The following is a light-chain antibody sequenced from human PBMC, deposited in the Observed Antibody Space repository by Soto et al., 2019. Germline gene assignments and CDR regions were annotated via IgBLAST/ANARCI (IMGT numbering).Light chain of an antibody. CDR1: QSIRSW. CDR2: DAS. J-gene: IGKJ1*01. Sequence: DIQMTQSPCTLSASVGDRVTITCRASQSIRSWLAWYQQKPGKAPKLLIYDASSLPSGVPSRFSGSESGTEFTLTISSMQPNDFATYYCQQYNSYSRTFGQGTKVEIK. V-gene: IGKV1-5*01. CDR3: QQYNSYSRT.